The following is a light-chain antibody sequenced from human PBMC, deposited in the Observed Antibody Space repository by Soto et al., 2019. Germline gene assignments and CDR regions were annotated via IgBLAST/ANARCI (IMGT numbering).Light chain of an antibody. CDR1: SSDIGTYDH. CDR2: SVS. J-gene: IGLJ1*01. Sequence: QSVLTHPASVSGSPGQSITISCSGTSSDIGTYDHVAWFQQFPGKTPKLVIYSVSDRPSGVSYRFSGSKSGNTASLTISGLQADDEADYYCISYTVSRSYVFGTGTKVTVL. CDR3: ISYTVSRSYV. V-gene: IGLV2-14*01.